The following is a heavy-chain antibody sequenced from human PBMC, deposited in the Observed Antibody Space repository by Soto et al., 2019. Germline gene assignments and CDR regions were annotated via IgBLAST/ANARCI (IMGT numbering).Heavy chain of an antibody. Sequence: QVQLVESGGGVVQPGRSLRLSCAASGFTFSSYAMHWVRQAPGKGLEWVAVISYDGSNKYYADSVKGRFTISRDNSKNTLYLQMNSLRAEDTAVYYCARDPYIAPAAGKYDYWGQGTLVTVSS. CDR1: GFTFSSYA. CDR2: ISYDGSNK. V-gene: IGHV3-30-3*01. CDR3: ARDPYIAPAAGKYDY. D-gene: IGHD6-13*01. J-gene: IGHJ4*02.